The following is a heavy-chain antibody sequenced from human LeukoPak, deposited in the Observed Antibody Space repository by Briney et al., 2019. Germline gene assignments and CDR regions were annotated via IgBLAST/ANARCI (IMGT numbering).Heavy chain of an antibody. D-gene: IGHD2-2*01. V-gene: IGHV1-69*01. CDR3: AYLPDIVVVPAAMGKLIDAFDI. CDR2: IIPIFGTA. Sequence: GASVKVSCKASGGTFSSYAISWVRQAPGQGLEWMGGIIPIFGTANYAQKFQGRVTITADESTSTAYMGLSSLRSEDTAVYYCAYLPDIVVVPAAMGKLIDAFDIWGQGTMVTVSS. CDR1: GGTFSSYA. J-gene: IGHJ3*02.